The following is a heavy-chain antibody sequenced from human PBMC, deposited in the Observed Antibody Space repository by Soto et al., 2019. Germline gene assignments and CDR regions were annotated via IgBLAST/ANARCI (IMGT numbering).Heavy chain of an antibody. J-gene: IGHJ4*02. D-gene: IGHD1-26*01. CDR1: GFTFTTHW. Sequence: EVHLVESGGGLVQPGGSLRLSCAASGFTFTTHWITWVRQAPGKGLEWVANINPDGTLKYYVDSVKGRFTISRDNAKNSLYLQMNSLRVEDTAVYYCARWLSGSFMDWGQGTLVTVSS. V-gene: IGHV3-7*03. CDR2: INPDGTLK. CDR3: ARWLSGSFMD.